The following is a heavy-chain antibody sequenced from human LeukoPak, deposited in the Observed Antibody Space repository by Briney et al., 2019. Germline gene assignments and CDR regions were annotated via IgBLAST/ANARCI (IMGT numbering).Heavy chain of an antibody. J-gene: IGHJ4*02. Sequence: GGSLRLSCAASGFTFSSYAMSWVRQAPGKGLEWVSAISGSGGSTYYADSVEGRFTISRDNSKNTLYLQMNSLRAEDTAVYYCAKDMVYYGSGSYYPEYYFDYWGQGTLVTVPS. CDR1: GFTFSSYA. CDR2: ISGSGGST. V-gene: IGHV3-23*01. CDR3: AKDMVYYGSGSYYPEYYFDY. D-gene: IGHD3-10*01.